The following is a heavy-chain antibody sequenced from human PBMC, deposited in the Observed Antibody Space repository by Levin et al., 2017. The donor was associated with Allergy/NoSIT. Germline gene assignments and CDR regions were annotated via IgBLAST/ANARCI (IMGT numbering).Heavy chain of an antibody. V-gene: IGHV1-18*01. CDR3: AREVLGGYVHP. Sequence: GGSLRLSCKASGYTFNRYGITWVRQAPGQGLAWMGWISADNGDTYLAQNFQGRVTMTTDTSTNTVHMEIRSLRSDDTAVYYCAREVLGGYVHPWGQGTLVTVSS. CDR2: ISADNGDT. J-gene: IGHJ5*02. D-gene: IGHD5-12*01. CDR1: GYTFNRYG.